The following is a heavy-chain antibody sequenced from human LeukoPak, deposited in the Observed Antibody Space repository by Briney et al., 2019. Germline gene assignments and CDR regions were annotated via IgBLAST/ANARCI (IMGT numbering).Heavy chain of an antibody. J-gene: IGHJ5*02. CDR1: DYTFTSYG. D-gene: IGHD6-19*01. V-gene: IGHV1-18*01. CDR2: ISAYNGNT. Sequence: GASVKVSCKASDYTFTSYGISWVRQAPGQGLEWMGWISAYNGNTNYAQKLQGRVTMTTDTSTSTAYMELRSLRSDDTAVYYCARDLSPGIAVAPRWFDPWGQGTLVTVSS. CDR3: ARDLSPGIAVAPRWFDP.